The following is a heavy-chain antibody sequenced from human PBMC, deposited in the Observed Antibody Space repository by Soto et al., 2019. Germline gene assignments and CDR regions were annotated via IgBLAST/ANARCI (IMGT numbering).Heavy chain of an antibody. V-gene: IGHV3-21*01. D-gene: IGHD2-15*01. CDR1: GFTFSSYS. J-gene: IGHJ4*02. CDR2: ISSSSSYI. CDR3: ARDQEGVVAPDY. Sequence: EVQLVESGGGLVKPGGSLRLSCAASGFTFSSYSMNWVRQAPGKGLEWVSSISSSSSYIYYADSVKGRFTISRDNAKNSLYLQMNSLRAEDTAVYYCARDQEGVVAPDYWGQGTLVTVSS.